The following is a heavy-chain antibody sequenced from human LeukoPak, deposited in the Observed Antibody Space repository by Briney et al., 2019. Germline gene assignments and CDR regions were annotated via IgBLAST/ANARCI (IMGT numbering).Heavy chain of an antibody. D-gene: IGHD6-19*01. CDR3: AKEGARLAPTTFDY. CDR2: VTSGGST. Sequence: PGGSLRLSCAASGFTFSSYAMSWVRQAPGKGLEWVSGVTSGGSTYYADSVKGRFTISRDNSKNTLYLHMNSLRAEDTAVYYCAKEGARLAPTTFDYWGQGTLVTVSS. CDR1: GFTFSSYA. J-gene: IGHJ4*02. V-gene: IGHV3-23*01.